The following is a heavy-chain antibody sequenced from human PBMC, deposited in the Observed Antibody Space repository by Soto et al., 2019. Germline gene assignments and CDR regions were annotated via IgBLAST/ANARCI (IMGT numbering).Heavy chain of an antibody. CDR1: GYTFTGYY. J-gene: IGHJ6*02. CDR2: INPNSGGT. D-gene: IGHD3-3*01. CDR3: ARGGFGYYDFWSGYYTPRSYYYYGMDV. V-gene: IGHV1-2*02. Sequence: GASVKVSCKASGYTFTGYYMHWVRQAPGQGLEWMGWINPNSGGTNYAQKFQGRVTMTRDTSISTAYMELSRLRSDDTAVYYCARGGFGYYDFWSGYYTPRSYYYYGMDVWGQGTTVTVSS.